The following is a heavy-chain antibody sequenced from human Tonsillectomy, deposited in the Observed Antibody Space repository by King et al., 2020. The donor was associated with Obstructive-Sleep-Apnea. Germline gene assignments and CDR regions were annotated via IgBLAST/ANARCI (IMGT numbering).Heavy chain of an antibody. CDR1: GGSFSGYY. D-gene: IGHD3-9*01. CDR2: INHSGST. J-gene: IGHJ1*01. V-gene: IGHV4-34*01. CDR3: ARGTTLNFYAILTGYPLAEYFQH. Sequence: VQLQQWGAGLLKPSETLSLTCAVYGGSFSGYYWSWIRQPPGKGLEWIGEINHSGSTNYNPSLKSRVTISVDTSKNQFSLKLSSVTAADTAVYYCARGTTLNFYAILTGYPLAEYFQHWGQGTLLTVSS.